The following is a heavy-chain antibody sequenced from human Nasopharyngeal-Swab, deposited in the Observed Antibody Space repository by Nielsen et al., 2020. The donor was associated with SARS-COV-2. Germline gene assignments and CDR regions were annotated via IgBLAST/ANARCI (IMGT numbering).Heavy chain of an antibody. CDR2: IYPGGST. CDR3: ARVLDGYNGFDY. V-gene: IGHV3-53*01. D-gene: IGHD5-24*01. CDR1: GLSVSSNY. J-gene: IGHJ4*02. Sequence: GGSLRLSCAASGLSVSSNYMSWVRQAPGKGLEWVSIIYPGGSTYYADSVKGRFTISRDSSWNTLYPQMNSLTAEDTAVYYCARVLDGYNGFDYWGQGTLVTVSS.